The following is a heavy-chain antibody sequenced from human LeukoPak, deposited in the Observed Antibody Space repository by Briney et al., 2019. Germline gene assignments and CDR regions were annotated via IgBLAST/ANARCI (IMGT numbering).Heavy chain of an antibody. CDR3: ARDPTIYGDYGYYYYGMDV. D-gene: IGHD4-17*01. Sequence: GGSLRLSCAASGFTVSSNYMSWVRQAPGKGLEWVSVIYSSGSTYYADSVKGRFTISRDNSKNTLYLQMNSPRAEDTAVYYCARDPTIYGDYGYYYYGMDVWGQGTTVTVSS. V-gene: IGHV3-53*01. J-gene: IGHJ6*02. CDR2: IYSSGST. CDR1: GFTVSSNY.